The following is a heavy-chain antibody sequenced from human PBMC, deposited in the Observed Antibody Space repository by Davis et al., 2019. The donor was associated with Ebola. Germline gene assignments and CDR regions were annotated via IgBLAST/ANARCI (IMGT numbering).Heavy chain of an antibody. CDR3: SGRGDFWSGYYYYYYGMDV. J-gene: IGHJ6*02. D-gene: IGHD3-3*01. CDR1: GGSISSGGYY. V-gene: IGHV4-31*09. CDR2: INHSGST. Sequence: SETLSLTCTVSGGSISSGGYYWSWIRQHPGKGLEWIGEINHSGSTNYNPSLKSRVTISVDTSKNQFSLKLSSVTAADTAVYYCSGRGDFWSGYYYYYYGMDVWGQGTTVTVSS.